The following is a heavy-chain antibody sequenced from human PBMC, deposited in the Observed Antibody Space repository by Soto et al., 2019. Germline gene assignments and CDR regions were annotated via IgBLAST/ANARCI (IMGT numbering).Heavy chain of an antibody. Sequence: ASVKVSCKASGYTFTSYGISWVRQAPGQGLEWMGWISAYNGNTNYAQKLQGRVTMTTDTSTSTAYMELRSLRSDDTAVYYCARILVEDFWSGSPFDPWGQGTLVTVSS. V-gene: IGHV1-18*01. D-gene: IGHD3-3*01. CDR2: ISAYNGNT. CDR1: GYTFTSYG. CDR3: ARILVEDFWSGSPFDP. J-gene: IGHJ5*02.